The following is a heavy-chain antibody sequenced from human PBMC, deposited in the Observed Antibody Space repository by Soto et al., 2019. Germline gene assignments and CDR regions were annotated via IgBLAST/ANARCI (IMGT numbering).Heavy chain of an antibody. J-gene: IGHJ4*02. CDR1: GGSFSDYS. CDR2: INDSGST. Sequence: PSQTLSLTCAVYGGSFSDYSWTWIPQRPGKGLEWIGEINDSGSTNYTPSLERRVTISRDTSKNRFSLKLSSVTDADTAVYYCARGSHKLHSYDSSGFYHYVDYWGQGSLVTVSS. V-gene: IGHV4-34*01. CDR3: ARGSHKLHSYDSSGFYHYVDY. D-gene: IGHD3-22*01.